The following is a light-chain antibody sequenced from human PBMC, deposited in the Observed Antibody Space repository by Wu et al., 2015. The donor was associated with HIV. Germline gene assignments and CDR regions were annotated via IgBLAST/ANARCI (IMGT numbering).Light chain of an antibody. V-gene: IGKV3-20*01. J-gene: IGKJ1*01. CDR2: ETS. CDR1: QSVTSGY. CDR3: QQYGTSPST. Sequence: EIVMTQSPATLSVGQRVTLSCRASQSVTSGYLAWYQQKAGQAPRLLIYETSNRATGIPDRFGGSGSGTDFTLTISRVEPEDFAVYFCQQYGTSPSTFGQGTKVEMK.